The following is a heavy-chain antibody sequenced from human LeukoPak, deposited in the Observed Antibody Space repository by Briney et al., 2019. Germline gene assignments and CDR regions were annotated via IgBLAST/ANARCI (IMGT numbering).Heavy chain of an antibody. V-gene: IGHV4-59*12. CDR3: ARVRWLLQLYYFDY. D-gene: IGHD3-22*01. CDR2: IYYSGST. Sequence: SETLSLTCAVSGGSLSGYYWTWIRQPPGKGLEWIGYIYYSGSTYYNPSLKSRVTISVDTSKNQFSLKLSSVTAADTAVYYCARVRWLLQLYYFDYWGQGTLVTVSS. CDR1: GGSLSGYY. J-gene: IGHJ4*02.